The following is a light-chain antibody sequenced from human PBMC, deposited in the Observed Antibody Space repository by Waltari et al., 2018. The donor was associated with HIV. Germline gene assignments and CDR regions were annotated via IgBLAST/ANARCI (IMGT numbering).Light chain of an antibody. Sequence: QSALTQPASVSGSFGQSITISCPGTSSDVGSYNLVSWYQHHPGKAPKLIIYDVSKRPSGVSNRFSGSKSGNPASLTVSGLQAEDEADYYCCSDAGNSIPFGRGTKLTVL. CDR3: CSDAGNSIP. J-gene: IGLJ2*01. V-gene: IGLV2-23*02. CDR1: SSDVGSYNL. CDR2: DVS.